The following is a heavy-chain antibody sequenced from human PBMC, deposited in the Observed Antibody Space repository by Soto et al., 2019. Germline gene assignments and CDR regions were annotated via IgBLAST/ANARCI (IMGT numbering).Heavy chain of an antibody. CDR3: ARRWGRNFDY. V-gene: IGHV4-39*01. Sequence: SETLSLTCTVPGGSISSSSYYWGWIRQPPGKGLEWIGSIYYSGSTYYNPSLKSRVTISVDTSKNQFSLKLSSVTAADTAVYYCARRWGRNFDYWGQGTLVTVSS. J-gene: IGHJ4*02. CDR2: IYYSGST. CDR1: GGSISSSSYY. D-gene: IGHD2-15*01.